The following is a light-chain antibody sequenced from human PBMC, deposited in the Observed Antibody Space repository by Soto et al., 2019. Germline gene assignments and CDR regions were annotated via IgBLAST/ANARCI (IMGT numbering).Light chain of an antibody. Sequence: DIQLTQSPSTLSASVGDRVTITCRASQSISNWVVWYQQKPGKAPKFLIYDASTLESGVPSRFSGSGYGTELTLTISSLQPEDFATYYCQQYNRYSIHFGGGTKVEMK. CDR1: QSISNW. J-gene: IGKJ4*01. CDR3: QQYNRYSIH. CDR2: DAS. V-gene: IGKV1-5*03.